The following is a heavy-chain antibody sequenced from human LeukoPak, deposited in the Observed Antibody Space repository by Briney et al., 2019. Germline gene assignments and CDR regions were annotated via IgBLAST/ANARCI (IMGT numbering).Heavy chain of an antibody. J-gene: IGHJ6*02. CDR3: ARDGYYDFWSGYYGNYYYYGMDV. CDR2: IYYSGST. CDR1: GGSISSYY. D-gene: IGHD3-3*01. Sequence: PSETLSLTCTVSGGSISSYYWSWIRQPPGKGLEWIGYIYYSGSTNYNPSLKSRVTISVDTSKNQFSLKLSSVTAADTAVYYCARDGYYDFWSGYYGNYYYYGMDVWGQGTTVTVSS. V-gene: IGHV4-59*01.